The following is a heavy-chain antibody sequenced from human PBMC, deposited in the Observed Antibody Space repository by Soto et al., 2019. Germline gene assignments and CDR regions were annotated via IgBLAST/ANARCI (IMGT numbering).Heavy chain of an antibody. V-gene: IGHV3-30*03. CDR1: GFTFSSYG. CDR2: ISYDGSNK. Sequence: GGSLRLSCAASGFTFSSYGMHWVRQAPGKGLEWVAVISYDGSNKYYADSVKGRFTISRDNSKNTLYLQMNSLRAEDTAVYYCVGLRGTKKWFSGDFDYWGQGTLVTVSS. D-gene: IGHD3-22*01. J-gene: IGHJ4*02. CDR3: VGLRGTKKWFSGDFDY.